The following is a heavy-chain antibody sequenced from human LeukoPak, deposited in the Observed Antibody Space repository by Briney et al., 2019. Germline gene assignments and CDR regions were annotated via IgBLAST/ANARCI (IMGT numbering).Heavy chain of an antibody. CDR3: ARERVREYYDSSGYLDY. D-gene: IGHD3-22*01. CDR2: LYSGGST. V-gene: IGHV3-53*01. Sequence: PGGSLRLYSVASRFTVNCNFMSWVPHAPGKGLVGGTDLYSGGSTYFADSVKGRFTICRDNTKNTEYLQMNRLRAEDTAVYYCARERVREYYDSSGYLDYWGQGTLVTVSS. CDR1: RFTVNCNF. J-gene: IGHJ4*02.